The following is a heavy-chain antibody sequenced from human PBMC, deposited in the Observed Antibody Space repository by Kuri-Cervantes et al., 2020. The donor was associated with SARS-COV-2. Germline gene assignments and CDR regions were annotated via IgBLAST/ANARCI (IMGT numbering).Heavy chain of an antibody. D-gene: IGHD1-1*01. CDR2: INPDGSYT. Sequence: GESLRLLCAASGFTFSGHWIHWVRQAPGKGLVWVSRINPDGSYTNNADSVKGRFTLSRDNAKNMLFLQMNSLRAEDTAVYYCVRDGDHWNFDYWGQGTLVTVSS. V-gene: IGHV3-74*01. CDR1: GFTFSGHW. CDR3: VRDGDHWNFDY. J-gene: IGHJ4*02.